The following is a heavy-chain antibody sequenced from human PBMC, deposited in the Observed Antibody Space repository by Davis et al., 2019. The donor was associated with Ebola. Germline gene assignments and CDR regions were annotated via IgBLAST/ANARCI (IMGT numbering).Heavy chain of an antibody. D-gene: IGHD1-26*01. CDR2: ISSSGSTI. CDR1: GFTFGSYE. CDR3: AGVPVGYYYYGMDV. J-gene: IGHJ6*02. V-gene: IGHV3-48*03. Sequence: GESLKISCAASGFTFGSYEMNWVRQAPGKGLEWVSYISSSGSTIYYADSVKGRFTISRDNAKNSLYLQMNSLRAEDTAVYYCAGVPVGYYYYGMDVWGQGTTVTVSS.